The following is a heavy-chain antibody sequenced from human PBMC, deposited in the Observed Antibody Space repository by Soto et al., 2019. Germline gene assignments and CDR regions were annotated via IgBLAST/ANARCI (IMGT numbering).Heavy chain of an antibody. J-gene: IGHJ4*02. CDR2: INHSGST. CDR1: GGYFSGYY. D-gene: IGHD2-15*01. CDR3: ARNVAGYCSGGSCSGAGYFDY. V-gene: IGHV4-34*01. Sequence: QVQLQQWGAGLLKPSETLSLTCAVYGGYFSGYYWSWIRQPPGRGLEWSGEINHSGSTNYNPSLKSRVTISVDTSKNQFSLKLSAVAAADTAVYYCARNVAGYCSGGSCSGAGYFDYWGQGTLVTVSS.